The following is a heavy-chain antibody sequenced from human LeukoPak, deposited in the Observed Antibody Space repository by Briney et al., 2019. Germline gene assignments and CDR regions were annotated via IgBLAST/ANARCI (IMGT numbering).Heavy chain of an antibody. V-gene: IGHV1-69*13. Sequence: SVKVSCKASGGTFSSYAISWVRQAPGQGLEWMGGIIPIFGTANYAQKFQGRVTITADESTSTAYMELSSLRSEDTAVYYCARGVWHCSSTSCYPYYYYYMDVWGKGTTVTVSS. CDR2: IIPIFGTA. D-gene: IGHD2-2*01. CDR1: GGTFSSYA. CDR3: ARGVWHCSSTSCYPYYYYYMDV. J-gene: IGHJ6*03.